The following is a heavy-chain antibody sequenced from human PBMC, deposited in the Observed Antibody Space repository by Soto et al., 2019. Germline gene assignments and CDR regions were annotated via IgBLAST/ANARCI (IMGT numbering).Heavy chain of an antibody. V-gene: IGHV1-18*01. CDR2: ISAYNGNT. CDR3: ARDLAAGNCGY. Sequence: QVQLVQSGAEVKKPGASVKVSCKASGYTFTSYGISWVRQAPGQGLEWMGWISAYNGNTNYAQKLQGRVTMTTDTSTSTAYTELRSLRSDATAVSYWARDLAAGNCGYWGQGTLVTVSS. J-gene: IGHJ4*02. CDR1: GYTFTSYG. D-gene: IGHD6-13*01.